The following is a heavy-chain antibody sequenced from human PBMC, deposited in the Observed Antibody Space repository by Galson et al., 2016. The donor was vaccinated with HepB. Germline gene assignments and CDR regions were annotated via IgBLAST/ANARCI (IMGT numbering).Heavy chain of an antibody. J-gene: IGHJ2*01. CDR3: AKGRGYSSSSGYFDL. CDR1: GLTFSTCD. CDR2: TSGSGGST. V-gene: IGHV3-23*01. D-gene: IGHD6-6*01. Sequence: SLRLSCAVSGLTFSTCDMTWVRQAPGKGLEWVSATSGSGGSTYYADSVKGRFTISRDNSKNTLYLQMNSLRAEDTAVYYCAKGRGYSSSSGYFDLWGRGTLVTVSA.